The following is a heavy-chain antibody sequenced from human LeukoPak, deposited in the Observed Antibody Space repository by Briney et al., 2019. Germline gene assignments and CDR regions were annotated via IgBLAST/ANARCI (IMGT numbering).Heavy chain of an antibody. Sequence: GASVKVSCKASGQSLTGYFIHWVRQAPGQGLEWVGRIDPNTGDTIYAQNFQGRVTVTSATSISTAYMEQSRLTSDDTAVYFCARLGLHGSGTYYFFDYWGQGTLVTVSS. CDR3: ARLGLHGSGTYYFFDY. CDR1: GQSLTGYF. V-gene: IGHV1-2*06. J-gene: IGHJ4*02. D-gene: IGHD3-10*01. CDR2: IDPNTGDT.